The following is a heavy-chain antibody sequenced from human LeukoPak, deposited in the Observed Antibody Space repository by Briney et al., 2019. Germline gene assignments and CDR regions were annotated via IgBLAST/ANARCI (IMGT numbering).Heavy chain of an antibody. CDR2: IYSGGST. V-gene: IGHV3-66*02. D-gene: IGHD2-8*01. CDR3: ARGGARPNGVFRY. CDR1: GFTVSSNY. J-gene: IGHJ4*02. Sequence: GGSLRLSCAASGFTVSSNYMSWVRQAPGKALEWVSVIYSGGSTYYADSVKGRFTISRDNSKNTLYLQMNRLRAEDTAVYYCARGGARPNGVFRYWGQGTLVTVSS.